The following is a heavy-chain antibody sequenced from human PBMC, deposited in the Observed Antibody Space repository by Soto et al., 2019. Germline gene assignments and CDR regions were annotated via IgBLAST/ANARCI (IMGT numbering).Heavy chain of an antibody. V-gene: IGHV3-15*07. J-gene: IGHJ4*02. CDR1: GLKFSDAW. D-gene: IGHD2-8*01. CDR2: IKSKGGGETK. CDR3: AWDDNGRGRADQ. Sequence: EVQLVESGGGLVKPGDSLRLSCAVSGLKFSDAWMHWVRQAPGKGLEWVGRIKSKGGGETKDYAAPDEGSFAILSDDSRSLVSVQTNSFKGDRAAMYDCAWDDNGRGRADQGGQATVATAS.